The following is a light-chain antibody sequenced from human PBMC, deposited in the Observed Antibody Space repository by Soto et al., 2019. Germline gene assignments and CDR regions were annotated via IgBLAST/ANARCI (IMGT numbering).Light chain of an antibody. CDR3: QHYNIYSEA. V-gene: IGKV1-5*03. Sequence: DIQMTQSPSTLSGSVGDRVTIPCRASQTISSWLAWYQQKPGKAPKLLIYKASTLKSGVPSRFSGSGSGTEFTLTISSLQPDDFATYYCQHYNIYSEAFGQGTKV. CDR1: QTISSW. CDR2: KAS. J-gene: IGKJ1*01.